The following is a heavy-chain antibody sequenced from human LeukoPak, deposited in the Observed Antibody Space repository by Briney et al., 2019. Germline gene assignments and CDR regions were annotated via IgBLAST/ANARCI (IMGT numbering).Heavy chain of an antibody. Sequence: PGGSLRLSCAASGFTFSNYAMSWVRQAPGKGLEWVSSISVSGGNTYYADSVKGRFTVSRDNSKNTVYVQMNSLGDEDTAVYYCARGGIAAVGLYWGQGTLVTVSS. V-gene: IGHV3-23*01. CDR3: ARGGIAAVGLY. CDR1: GFTFSNYA. CDR2: ISVSGGNT. J-gene: IGHJ4*02. D-gene: IGHD6-13*01.